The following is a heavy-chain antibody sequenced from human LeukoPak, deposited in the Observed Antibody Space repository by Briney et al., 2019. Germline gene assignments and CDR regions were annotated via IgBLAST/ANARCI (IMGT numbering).Heavy chain of an antibody. CDR1: GYTFTGYY. D-gene: IGHD6-19*01. CDR3: ARVEWLDHAFDI. J-gene: IGHJ3*02. CDR2: NSAYNNAT. V-gene: IGHV1-18*04. Sequence: GASVKVSCKASGYTFTGYYMHWVRQAPGQGLEWMGWNSAYNNATHYAHKVQGRVTMTTDTSTSTAYMELTSLRSDDTAVYYCARVEWLDHAFDIWGQGTMVTVSS.